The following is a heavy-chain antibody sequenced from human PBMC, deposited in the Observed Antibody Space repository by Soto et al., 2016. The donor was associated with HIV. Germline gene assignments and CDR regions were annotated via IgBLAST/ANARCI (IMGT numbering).Heavy chain of an antibody. V-gene: IGHV3-74*01. Sequence: EVNLVESGGGLVQPGGPSRLSCAASGFSVSTYWMHWVRQVPGKGLVWVSRINVDGSTTNYAHSVRGRFSIFRDKAKTTLYLQMNSLRVEDTAVYYCTRDTFGPDDRWGQGTLSPSPQ. CDR3: TRDTFGPDDR. D-gene: IGHD3-16*01. CDR1: GFSVSTYW. CDR2: INVDGSTT. J-gene: IGHJ5*02.